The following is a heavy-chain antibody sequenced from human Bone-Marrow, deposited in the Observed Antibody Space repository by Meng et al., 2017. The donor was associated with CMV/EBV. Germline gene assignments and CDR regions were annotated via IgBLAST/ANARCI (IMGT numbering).Heavy chain of an antibody. J-gene: IGHJ5*02. CDR1: GYTFTSYY. CDR2: INPSGGST. Sequence: ASVKVSCKASGYTFTSYYMHWVRQAPGQGLEWMGIINPSGGSTSYEQKFQGRGTMTRDTSTSTVYIALSSLRSEDTAVYYCARGGYQLLSIASSGFDPWGQGTLVTVSS. D-gene: IGHD2-2*01. CDR3: ARGGYQLLSIASSGFDP. V-gene: IGHV1-46*01.